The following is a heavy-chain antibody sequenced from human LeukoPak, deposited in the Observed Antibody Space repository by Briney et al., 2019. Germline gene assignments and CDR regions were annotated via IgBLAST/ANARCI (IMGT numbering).Heavy chain of an antibody. Sequence: SQTLSLTCAISGDSVSSNSAAWNWIRQSPSRGLEWLGRTYYRFKWYNDYAVSVKSRITINPDTSKNQFSLQLNSVTPEDTAVYYCARDRRPTCSGGSCYSGGTRGFDYWGQGTLVTVSS. CDR3: ARDRRPTCSGGSCYSGGTRGFDY. CDR2: TYYRFKWYN. J-gene: IGHJ4*02. CDR1: GDSVSSNSAA. V-gene: IGHV6-1*01. D-gene: IGHD2-15*01.